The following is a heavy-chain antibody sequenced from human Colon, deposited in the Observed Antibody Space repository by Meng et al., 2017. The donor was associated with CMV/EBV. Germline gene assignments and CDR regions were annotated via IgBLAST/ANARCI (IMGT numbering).Heavy chain of an antibody. V-gene: IGHV1-2*02. J-gene: IGHJ6*01. CDR1: GYPFTDYH. D-gene: IGHD5-24*01. CDR3: ARDVDRNFGDATQKLYAIGV. CDR2: LNPNSGYT. Sequence: ASVKVSCKASGYPFTDYHLYWVRQVPGQGLEWMGWLNPNSGYTRLAGHFQGRLTMTRDTSVSTAYMELSSLKSDDTAVYYCARDVDRNFGDATQKLYAIGVWGQGTTVTVSS.